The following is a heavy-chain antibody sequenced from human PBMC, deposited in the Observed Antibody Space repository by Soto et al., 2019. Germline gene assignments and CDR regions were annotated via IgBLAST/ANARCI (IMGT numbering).Heavy chain of an antibody. Sequence: GSLRLSCAASGFTFSSYAMTWVRQAPGKGLEWVSAITGRGDSTFYADSVKGRFTISRDDARNTLYLQMNSLRADGTARYYCANLRDALSGCYYFFASWGHAPLVPLSS. D-gene: IGHD1-26*01. CDR3: ANLRDALSGCYYFFAS. J-gene: IGHJ1*01. V-gene: IGHV3-23*01. CDR1: GFTFSSYA. CDR2: ITGRGDST.